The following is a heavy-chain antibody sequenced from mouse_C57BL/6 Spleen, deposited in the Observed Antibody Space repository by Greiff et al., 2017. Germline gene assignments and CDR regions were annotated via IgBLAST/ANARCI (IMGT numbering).Heavy chain of an antibody. CDR3: TGYYGSSWDWYFDV. D-gene: IGHD1-1*01. V-gene: IGHV1-50*01. Sequence: QVQLQQSGAELVKPGASVKLSCKASGYTFTSYWMQWVKQRPGQGLEWIGEIDPSDSYTNYNQKFQGKATMTADTSSNTAYLQLSSLTSEDTAVYYCTGYYGSSWDWYFDVWGTGTTVTVSS. CDR1: GYTFTSYW. CDR2: IDPSDSYT. J-gene: IGHJ1*03.